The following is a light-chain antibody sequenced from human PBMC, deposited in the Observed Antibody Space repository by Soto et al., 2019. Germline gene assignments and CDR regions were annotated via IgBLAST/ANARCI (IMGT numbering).Light chain of an antibody. CDR3: SSYSISTAYL. CDR2: EVS. J-gene: IGLJ1*01. CDR1: SSNIGSNA. V-gene: IGLV1-44*01. Sequence: QSVLAQPPSASGTPGQRVTISCSGRSSNIGSNAVNWYQQFPGMAPKLMVFEVSNRPSGVSYRFSGSKSGNTASLTISGLQAEDEADYFCSSYSISTAYLFGTGTKVTVL.